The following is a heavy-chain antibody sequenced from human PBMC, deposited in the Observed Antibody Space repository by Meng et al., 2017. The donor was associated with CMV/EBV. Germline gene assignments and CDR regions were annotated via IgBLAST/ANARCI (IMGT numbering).Heavy chain of an antibody. Sequence: QVHPQESGPGLVKPSQTLSLTCPVSGGSISSGDYYWSWIRQPPGKGLEWIGYIYYSGSTYYNPSLKSRVTISVDTSKNQFSLKLSSVTAADTAVYYCARVTSRVAGAFDYWGQGTLVTVSS. D-gene: IGHD1-14*01. CDR3: ARVTSRVAGAFDY. V-gene: IGHV4-30-4*08. J-gene: IGHJ4*02. CDR2: IYYSGST. CDR1: GGSISSGDYY.